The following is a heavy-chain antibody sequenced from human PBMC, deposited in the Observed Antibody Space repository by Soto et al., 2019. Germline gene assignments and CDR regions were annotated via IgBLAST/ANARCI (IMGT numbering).Heavy chain of an antibody. CDR2: ISGKNGNT. J-gene: IGHJ4*02. CDR1: GYSFSDFG. D-gene: IGHD2-21*02. CDR3: ARSDSYEDTGTFEN. V-gene: IGHV1-18*04. Sequence: QVHLVQSGGELKKPRASVKVSCKASGYSFSDFGITWVRQAPGQGIEWMGWISGKNGNTNYAQKVQGRVTLTADTSTSTAYMEMRALTSDDTGIYYCARSDSYEDTGTFENWGQGTPVTVSS.